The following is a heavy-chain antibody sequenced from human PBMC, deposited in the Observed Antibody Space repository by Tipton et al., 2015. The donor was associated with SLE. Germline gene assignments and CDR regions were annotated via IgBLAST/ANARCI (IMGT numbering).Heavy chain of an antibody. D-gene: IGHD6-13*01. V-gene: IGHV4-38-2*02. CDR2: IYHSGST. CDR1: SYSISSGYY. J-gene: IGHJ4*02. CDR3: AREAAADY. Sequence: TLSLTCAVSSYSISSGYYWGWIRQPPGKGLEWIGSIYHSGSTYYNPSLKSQVTISVDTSKNQFSLKLSSVTAADTAVYYCAREAAADYWGQGTLVTVSS.